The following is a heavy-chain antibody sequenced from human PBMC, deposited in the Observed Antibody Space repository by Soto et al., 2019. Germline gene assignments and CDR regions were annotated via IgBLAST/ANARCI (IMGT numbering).Heavy chain of an antibody. CDR3: ARPVGQQLDHWFAP. J-gene: IGHJ5*02. D-gene: IGHD6-13*01. CDR2: IIPIFGTA. Sequence: SVKVSCKASGGTFSSYAISWVRQAPGQGLEWMGGIIPIFGTANYAQKFQGRVTITADESTSTAYMELSSLRSEDTAVYYCARPVGQQLDHWFAPWGKGTLGTVSS. CDR1: GGTFSSYA. V-gene: IGHV1-69*13.